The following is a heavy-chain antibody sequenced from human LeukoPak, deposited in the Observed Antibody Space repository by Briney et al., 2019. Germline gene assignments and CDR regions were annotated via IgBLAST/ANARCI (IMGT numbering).Heavy chain of an antibody. V-gene: IGHV1-2*02. CDR1: GYTFTGYH. D-gene: IGHD1-14*01. J-gene: IGHJ4*02. Sequence: GASVKVSCKASGYTFTGYHMHWVRQAPGQGLEWMAWINPNSGATDYAQKFQGRVTMTRDTSTSTACMELSRLRSDDTAVYYCARLNGNHFDYWGQGTLVTVSS. CDR2: INPNSGAT. CDR3: ARLNGNHFDY.